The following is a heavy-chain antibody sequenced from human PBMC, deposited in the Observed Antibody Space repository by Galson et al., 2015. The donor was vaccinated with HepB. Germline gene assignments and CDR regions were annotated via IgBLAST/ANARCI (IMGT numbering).Heavy chain of an antibody. CDR3: TTNYGDYDHYYYGMDV. Sequence: SLRLSCAASGFTFSNAWMNWVRQAPGKGLEWVGRIKSKTDGGTTDYAAPVKGRFTISRDDSKNTLYLQMNSLKTEDTAVYYCTTNYGDYDHYYYGMDVWGQGTTVTVSS. D-gene: IGHD4-17*01. CDR1: GFTFSNAW. CDR2: IKSKTDGGTT. J-gene: IGHJ6*02. V-gene: IGHV3-15*07.